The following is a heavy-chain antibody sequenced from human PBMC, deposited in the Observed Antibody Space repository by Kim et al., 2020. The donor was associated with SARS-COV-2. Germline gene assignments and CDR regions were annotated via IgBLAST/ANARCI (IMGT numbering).Heavy chain of an antibody. J-gene: IGHJ6*02. V-gene: IGHV1-2*06. CDR3: ASCSGGSCNGLLRPYYYYGMDV. Sequence: ASVKVSCKASGYTFTGYYMHWVRQAPGQGLEWMGRINPNSGGTNYAQKFQGRVTMTRDTSISTAYMELSRLRSDDTAVYHCASCSGGSCNGLLRPYYYYGMDVWGQGTTVTVSS. CDR2: INPNSGGT. CDR1: GYTFTGYY. D-gene: IGHD2-15*01.